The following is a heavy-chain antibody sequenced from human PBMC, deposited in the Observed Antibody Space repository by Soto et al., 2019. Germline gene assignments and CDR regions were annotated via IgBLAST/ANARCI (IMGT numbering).Heavy chain of an antibody. CDR2: IIPILGIA. Sequence: SVKVSCKASGGTFSSYAISWVRQAPGQGLEWMGRIIPILGIANYAQKFQGRVTITADKSTSTAYMELSSLRSEDTAVFYCASEEATIFGVVQYFDYWGQGTLVTVSS. CDR3: ASEEATIFGVVQYFDY. J-gene: IGHJ4*02. V-gene: IGHV1-69*04. CDR1: GGTFSSYA. D-gene: IGHD3-3*01.